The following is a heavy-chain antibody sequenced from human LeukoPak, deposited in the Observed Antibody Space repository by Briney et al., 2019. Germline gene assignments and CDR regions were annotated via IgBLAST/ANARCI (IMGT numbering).Heavy chain of an antibody. CDR3: TTLYIVATIPLDY. D-gene: IGHD5-12*01. Sequence: PGGSLRLSCAASGFTFSNAWMSWVRQAPGKGLEWVGRIKSKTDGGTTDYAAPVKGRFTISRDDSKNTLYLQMNSLKPEDTAVYYCTTLYIVATIPLDYWGQGTLVTVSS. CDR1: GFTFSNAW. J-gene: IGHJ4*02. CDR2: IKSKTDGGTT. V-gene: IGHV3-15*01.